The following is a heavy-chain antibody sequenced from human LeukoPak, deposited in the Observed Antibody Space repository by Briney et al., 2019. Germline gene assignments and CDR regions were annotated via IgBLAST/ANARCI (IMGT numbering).Heavy chain of an antibody. CDR1: GYTFTGYY. CDR3: ARDLVRTTYYYDSSGYRYYYYYGMDV. V-gene: IGHV1-2*02. D-gene: IGHD3-22*01. J-gene: IGHJ6*02. CDR2: INPNSGGT. Sequence: ASVTVSCKSSGYTFTGYYMHWVRQAPGQGLEGMGWINPNSGGTNYAQRFQGRVTMTRDTSISTAYMELSRLRSDDTAVYYCARDLVRTTYYYDSSGYRYYYYYGMDVWGQGTTVTVSS.